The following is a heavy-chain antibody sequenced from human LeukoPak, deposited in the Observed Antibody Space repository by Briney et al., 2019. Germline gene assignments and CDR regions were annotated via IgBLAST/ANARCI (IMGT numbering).Heavy chain of an antibody. D-gene: IGHD3-10*01. CDR3: AKDRNYYGSGSPSYY. V-gene: IGHV3-23*01. CDR2: ISGSGGST. Sequence: GGSLTLSCAASGFTFSSYAMSWVRQAAGKGLEWVSAISGSGGSTYYADSVKGRFTISRHNSKNALSLQMNSLRAEDTAVYYCAKDRNYYGSGSPSYYWGQGTLVTVSS. CDR1: GFTFSSYA. J-gene: IGHJ4*02.